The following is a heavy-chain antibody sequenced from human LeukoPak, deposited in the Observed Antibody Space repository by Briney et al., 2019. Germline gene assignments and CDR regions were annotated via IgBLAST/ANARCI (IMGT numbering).Heavy chain of an antibody. J-gene: IGHJ4*02. CDR1: GYTFTSYA. CDR3: ARGHRPFITIFGVVNLRRGYFDY. V-gene: IGHV1-3*01. Sequence: ASVKVSCKASGYTFTSYAMHWVRQAPGQRLEWMGWINAGNGNTKYSQKFQGRVTITRDTSASTAYMGLSSLRSEDTAVYYYARGHRPFITIFGVVNLRRGYFDYWGQGTLVTVSS. D-gene: IGHD3-3*01. CDR2: INAGNGNT.